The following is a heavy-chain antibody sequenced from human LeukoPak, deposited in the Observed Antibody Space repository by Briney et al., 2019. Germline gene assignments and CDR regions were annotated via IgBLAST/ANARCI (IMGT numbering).Heavy chain of an antibody. V-gene: IGHV4-4*07. J-gene: IGHJ5*02. D-gene: IGHD6-25*01. CDR2: IYTSGST. CDR1: GGSISSYY. Sequence: SETLSLTCTVSGGSISSYYWSWIRQPAGKGLEWIGRIYTSGSTNYNPSLKSRVTMSVDTSKNQLSLKLSSVTAADTAVYYCARAAGSGGRSWFDPWGQGTLVTVSS. CDR3: ARAAGSGGRSWFDP.